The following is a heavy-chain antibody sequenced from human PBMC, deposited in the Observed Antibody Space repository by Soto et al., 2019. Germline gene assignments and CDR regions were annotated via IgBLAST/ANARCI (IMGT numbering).Heavy chain of an antibody. J-gene: IGHJ4*02. Sequence: QVQLQESGPGLVKPSETLSLTCTVSGGSISSWYWSWIRQPPGKGLEWIGYIYYSGSTNYNPSLKSRVTISVDTAKNQFSLTLSSVTAADTAVYYCARRYGSIFDYWGQGTLVTVAS. D-gene: IGHD1-20*01. V-gene: IGHV4-59*08. CDR3: ARRYGSIFDY. CDR1: GGSISSWY. CDR2: IYYSGST.